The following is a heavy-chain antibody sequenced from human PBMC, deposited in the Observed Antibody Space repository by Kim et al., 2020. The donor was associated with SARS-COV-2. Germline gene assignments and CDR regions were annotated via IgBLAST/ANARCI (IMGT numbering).Heavy chain of an antibody. CDR2: ISSSSSYT. V-gene: IGHV3-11*03. D-gene: IGHD3-22*01. CDR1: GVTFSDYY. Sequence: GGSLRLSCAASGVTFSDYYMSWIRQAPGKGLEWVSYISSSSSYTNYADSVKGRFTISRDNAKNSLYLQMNSLRVEDTAMYYCAFDYDSGGRFDYWGQGTLVTVSS. CDR3: AFDYDSGGRFDY. J-gene: IGHJ4*02.